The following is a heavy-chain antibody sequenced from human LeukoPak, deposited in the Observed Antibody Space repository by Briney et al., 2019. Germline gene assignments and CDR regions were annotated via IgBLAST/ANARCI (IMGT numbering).Heavy chain of an antibody. CDR3: AKGSVGNADFAS. CDR1: GFTFSSFS. Sequence: GGSVRLSFAASGFTFSSFSMTWVGQAPCKGLDWVSSIIVSGTTYYADSVKGRFTISRDSFRGTLFLQMDSLRVEDTAVYFCAKGSVGNADFASWGQGALVTVSS. D-gene: IGHD6-25*01. J-gene: IGHJ4*02. V-gene: IGHV3-23*01. CDR2: IIVSGTT.